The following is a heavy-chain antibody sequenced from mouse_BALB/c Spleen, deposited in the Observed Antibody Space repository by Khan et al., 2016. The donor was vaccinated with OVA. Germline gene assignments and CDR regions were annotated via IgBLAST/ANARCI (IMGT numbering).Heavy chain of an antibody. V-gene: IGHV3-2*02. J-gene: IGHJ2*01. CDR1: GYSITSYYA. Sequence: VQLKESGPGLLKPSQSLSLTCTVTGYSITSYYAWNWIRQFPGNQLEWMAYITYSGCTTYSPSLRSRISITRDTSKNQFFLQLNSVTTEDTATYYCASGGLLLRYPDYFDYWGQGTTLTVSS. CDR2: ITYSGCT. CDR3: ASGGLLLRYPDYFDY. D-gene: IGHD1-1*01.